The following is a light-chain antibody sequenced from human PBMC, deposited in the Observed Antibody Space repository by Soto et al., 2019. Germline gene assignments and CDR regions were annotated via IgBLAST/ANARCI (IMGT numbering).Light chain of an antibody. J-gene: IGKJ4*01. V-gene: IGKV1-9*01. Sequence: DIQLTQSPSFLSASVGDRVTITCRASQGINDYLAWYQQKPGKAPKLLIYAASTLQSEVPSRFSGSASGTEFTLTISSLQAKDFATYYCQQFNVYPRTFGGGTKVEIK. CDR3: QQFNVYPRT. CDR2: AAS. CDR1: QGINDY.